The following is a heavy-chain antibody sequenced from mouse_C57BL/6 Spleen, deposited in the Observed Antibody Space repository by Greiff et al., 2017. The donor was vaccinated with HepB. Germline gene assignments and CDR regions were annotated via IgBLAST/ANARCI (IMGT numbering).Heavy chain of an antibody. CDR3: TRKGYDSNHYAMDY. CDR2: IDPETGGT. V-gene: IGHV1-15*01. J-gene: IGHJ4*01. CDR1: GYTFTDYE. Sequence: VQLQQSGAELVRPGASVTLSCKASGYTFTDYEMHWVKQTPVHGLEWIGAIDPETGGTAYNQKFKGKAILTADKSSSTAYMELRSLTSEDAAVYYCTRKGYDSNHYAMDYWGQGTSVTVSS. D-gene: IGHD2-5*01.